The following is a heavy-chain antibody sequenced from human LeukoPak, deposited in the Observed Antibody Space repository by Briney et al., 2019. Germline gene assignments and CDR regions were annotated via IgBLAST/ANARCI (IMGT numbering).Heavy chain of an antibody. V-gene: IGHV3-43*02. Sequence: PGGSLRLSCVVSGFSFEHYGMHWVRQAPGKGLEWLSLISSFGDDASYADSVKGRFTVSRDNTKGSLYLQMNSLRAEDTAVYYCARSTLAAAGLFDYWGQGTLVTVSS. CDR2: ISSFGDDA. CDR3: ARSTLAAAGLFDY. CDR1: GFSFEHYG. D-gene: IGHD6-13*01. J-gene: IGHJ4*02.